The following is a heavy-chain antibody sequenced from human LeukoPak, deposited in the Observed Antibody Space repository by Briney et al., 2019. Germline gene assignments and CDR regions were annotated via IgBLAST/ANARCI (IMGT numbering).Heavy chain of an antibody. CDR2: IKEDGNEE. CDR1: GFTFSSSW. V-gene: IGHV3-7*02. Sequence: PGGSLRLSCAASGFTFSSSWMTWVRQAPGKGLEWVAHIKEDGNEEYYVDSVKGRFTISRDNSKNTLYLQMNSLRAEDTAVYYCAKRRDCSSTSCAPYYFYGMDVWGQGTSVTVSS. D-gene: IGHD2-2*01. CDR3: AKRRDCSSTSCAPYYFYGMDV. J-gene: IGHJ6*02.